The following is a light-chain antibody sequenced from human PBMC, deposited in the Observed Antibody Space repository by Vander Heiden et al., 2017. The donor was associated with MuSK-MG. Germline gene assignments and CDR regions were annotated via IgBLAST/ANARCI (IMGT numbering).Light chain of an antibody. CDR3: QQSDSNPLFT. CDR2: AAS. Sequence: DIQMTQSPSSLSASVGSRVTITCRASQSISSYLNWYQQKPGKAPKLLIYAASSLQSGVPSRFSGSGYGKDFTLTISSRQPEDFASYYCQQSDSNPLFTFGHGTKVDIK. CDR1: QSISSY. J-gene: IGKJ3*01. V-gene: IGKV1-39*01.